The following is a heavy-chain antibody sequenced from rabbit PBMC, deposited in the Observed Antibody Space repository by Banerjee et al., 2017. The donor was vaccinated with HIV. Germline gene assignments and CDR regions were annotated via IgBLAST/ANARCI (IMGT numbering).Heavy chain of an antibody. V-gene: IGHV1S45*01. Sequence: QEQLVESGGGLVKPGASLTLTCTASGFSFSSSYWICWVRQAPGKGLEWIACIYVDNGNTYYASWAKGRFTISKTSSTTVTLQMTSLTAADTATYFCAREYGGDVGNAYATRLDLWGQGTLVTVS. J-gene: IGHJ3*01. CDR3: AREYGGDVGNAYATRLDL. CDR2: IYVDNGNT. CDR1: GFSFSSSYW. D-gene: IGHD6-1*01.